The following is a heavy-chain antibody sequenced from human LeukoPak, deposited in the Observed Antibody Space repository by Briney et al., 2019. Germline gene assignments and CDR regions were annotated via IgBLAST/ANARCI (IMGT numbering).Heavy chain of an antibody. V-gene: IGHV3-7*01. CDR3: ARSKVVAEAGKSCFDP. Sequence: PGGSLRLSCAASGFSFSKYWVNWVRQAPGKGLEWVATISQDGSQKYLADFVKGRFTISRDNARNSLYLQMSSLRGDDTAVYYCARSKVVAEAGKSCFDPWGQGTRVTVTS. J-gene: IGHJ5*01. CDR1: GFSFSKYW. CDR2: ISQDGSQK. D-gene: IGHD6-13*01.